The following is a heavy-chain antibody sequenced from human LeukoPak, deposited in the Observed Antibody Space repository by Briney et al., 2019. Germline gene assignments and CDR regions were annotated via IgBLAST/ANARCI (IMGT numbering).Heavy chain of an antibody. Sequence: GSLRLSCAASGFTFSDYYMSWIRQAPGKGLEWVSYISSSGSTIYYADSVKGRFTISRDNAKNSLYLQMNSLRAEDTAVYYCARDIITIFGVAAYYYGMDVWGQGTTDTVSS. CDR2: ISSSGSTI. CDR1: GFTFSDYY. V-gene: IGHV3-11*01. D-gene: IGHD3-3*01. CDR3: ARDIITIFGVAAYYYGMDV. J-gene: IGHJ6*02.